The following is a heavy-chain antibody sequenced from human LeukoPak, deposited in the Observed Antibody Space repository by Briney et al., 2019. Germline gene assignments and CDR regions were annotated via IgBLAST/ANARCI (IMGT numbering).Heavy chain of an antibody. D-gene: IGHD3-16*01. J-gene: IGHJ4*02. V-gene: IGHV3-7*01. Sequence: GGSLRLSCAASGFTFSTFWMSWVRQAPGKGLEWVANINQDGSDKYYVDSMKGRFTVSRDNAKNSLYLQMDSLRDEDTAVYYCARGGTHVSDYWGQGTLVTVSS. CDR3: ARGGTHVSDY. CDR1: GFTFSTFW. CDR2: INQDGSDK.